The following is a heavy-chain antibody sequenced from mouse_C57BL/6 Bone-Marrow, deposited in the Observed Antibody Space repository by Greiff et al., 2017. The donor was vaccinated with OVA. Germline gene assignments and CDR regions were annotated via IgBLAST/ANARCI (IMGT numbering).Heavy chain of an antibody. J-gene: IGHJ4*01. Sequence: QVQLKESGPELVKPGASVKISCKASGYAFSSSWMNWVKQRPGKGLEWIGRIYPGDGDTNYNGKFKGKATLTADKSSSTAYMQLSSLTSEDSAVYFCARYDWPYYYAMDYWGQGTSVTVSS. D-gene: IGHD2-12*01. V-gene: IGHV1-82*01. CDR2: IYPGDGDT. CDR3: ARYDWPYYYAMDY. CDR1: GYAFSSSW.